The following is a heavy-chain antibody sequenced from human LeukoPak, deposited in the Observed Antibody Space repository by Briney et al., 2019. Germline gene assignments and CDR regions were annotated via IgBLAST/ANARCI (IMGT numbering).Heavy chain of an antibody. CDR2: ISWDGSGT. D-gene: IGHD7-27*01. Sequence: GGSLRLSCATSGFIFDEYAMHWVRQVPGRGLEWVSLISWDGSGTFYVDSVKGRFTISRDNSKNFLYLQMNSLRAEDTALYYCAKGIDAWGSSTYYHYGMDVWGQGTTVTVSS. CDR3: AKGIDAWGSSTYYHYGMDV. CDR1: GFIFDEYA. V-gene: IGHV3-43D*03. J-gene: IGHJ6*02.